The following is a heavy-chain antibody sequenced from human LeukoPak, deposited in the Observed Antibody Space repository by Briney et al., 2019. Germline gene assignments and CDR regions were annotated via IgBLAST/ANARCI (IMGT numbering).Heavy chain of an antibody. J-gene: IGHJ4*02. D-gene: IGHD5-18*01. V-gene: IGHV4-34*01. CDR1: GGSFSGYY. Sequence: SETLPLTCAVYGGSFSGYYWSWIRQPPGKGLEWIGEINHSGSTNYNPSLKSRVTISVDTSKNQFSLKLSSVAAADTAVYYCARGRSGYSYGYGRNYFDYWGQGTLVTVSS. CDR3: ARGRSGYSYGYGRNYFDY. CDR2: INHSGST.